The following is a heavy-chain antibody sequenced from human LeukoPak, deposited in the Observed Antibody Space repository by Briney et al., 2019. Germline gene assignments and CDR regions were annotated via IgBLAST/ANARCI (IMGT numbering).Heavy chain of an antibody. CDR3: ARAIAAAGTDYYGMDV. CDR1: GGSISSYY. CDR2: IYYSGST. D-gene: IGHD6-13*01. J-gene: IGHJ6*02. Sequence: SETLSLTCTVSGGSISSYYWSWIRQPPGKGLEWIGYIYYSGSTYYNPSLKSRVTISVDTSKNQFSLKLSSVTAADTAVYYCARAIAAAGTDYYGMDVWGQGTTVTVSS. V-gene: IGHV4-59*01.